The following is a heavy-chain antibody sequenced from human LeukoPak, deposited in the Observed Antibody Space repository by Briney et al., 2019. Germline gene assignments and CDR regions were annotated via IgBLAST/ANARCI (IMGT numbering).Heavy chain of an antibody. D-gene: IGHD3-3*01. CDR2: IHYSGNT. V-gene: IGHV4-39*01. CDR1: GGSTSSSNFY. J-gene: IGHJ4*02. CDR3: ARLGAGPTYYDFWSGYSSFYFDY. Sequence: SETLSLTCTVSGGSTSSSNFYWGWIRQPPGMGLEWIGGIHYSGNTYYNPSLKSRVTISIDTSKNQFSLKLSSVTAADTAVYYCARLGAGPTYYDFWSGYSSFYFDYWGQGTLATVCS.